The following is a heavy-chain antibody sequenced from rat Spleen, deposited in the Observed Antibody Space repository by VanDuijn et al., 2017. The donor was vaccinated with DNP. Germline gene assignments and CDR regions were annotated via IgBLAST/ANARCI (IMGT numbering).Heavy chain of an antibody. Sequence: EVQLVESGGGLVQPGRSLKISCVASGFTFNNYWMTWVRQAPTKGLEWVATFSTRGDDTYYRDSVRGRFTISRDNAKSTLYLQINNLRSEDTATYYCTRVNYGGYYYVMDAWGQGASVTVSS. D-gene: IGHD1-11*01. CDR3: TRVNYGGYYYVMDA. V-gene: IGHV5-25*01. CDR2: FSTRGDDT. J-gene: IGHJ4*01. CDR1: GFTFNNYW.